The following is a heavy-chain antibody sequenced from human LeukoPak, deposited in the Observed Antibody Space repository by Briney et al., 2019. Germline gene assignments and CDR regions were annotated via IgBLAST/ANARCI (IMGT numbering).Heavy chain of an antibody. V-gene: IGHV3-21*01. J-gene: IGHJ4*02. CDR1: GFTFSSYS. D-gene: IGHD1-26*01. CDR2: ISSSSSYI. Sequence: GGSLRLSCAASGFTFSSYSMNWVRQAPGKGLEWVSSISSSSSYIYYADSVKGRFTISRDNAKNSLYLQMNSLRAEDTAVYYCAREPQGELPRGWGQGTLVTVSS. CDR3: AREPQGELPRG.